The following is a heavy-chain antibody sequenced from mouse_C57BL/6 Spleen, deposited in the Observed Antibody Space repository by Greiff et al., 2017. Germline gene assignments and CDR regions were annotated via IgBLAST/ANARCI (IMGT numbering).Heavy chain of an antibody. CDR2: IDPEDGET. J-gene: IGHJ4*01. Sequence: EVQLQQSGAELVKPGASLKLSCTASGFNIKDYYMHWVKQRTEQGLEWIGRIDPEDGETKYAPNFPGKATITADTTSNTAYLQLSSLTSEDTAVYYCALTGYAMDDWGQGTSVTVSS. CDR1: GFNIKDYY. V-gene: IGHV14-2*01. CDR3: ALTGYAMDD. D-gene: IGHD4-1*01.